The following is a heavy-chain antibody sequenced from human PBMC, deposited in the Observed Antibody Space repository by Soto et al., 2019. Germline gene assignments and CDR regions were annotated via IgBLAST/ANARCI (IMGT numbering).Heavy chain of an antibody. CDR3: ARDRGYDSGSYSFDY. J-gene: IGHJ4*02. D-gene: IGHD3-10*01. Sequence: QVQLQESGPGLVKPSQTLSLTCTVSGGSISSGGYYWSWIRQHPGKGLEWIGYIYYSGSTNYNPSLKSRVIISVDTSKNQFSLKLSSATAADTAVYFCARDRGYDSGSYSFDYWGQGTLVTVSS. CDR2: IYYSGST. V-gene: IGHV4-31*03. CDR1: GGSISSGGYY.